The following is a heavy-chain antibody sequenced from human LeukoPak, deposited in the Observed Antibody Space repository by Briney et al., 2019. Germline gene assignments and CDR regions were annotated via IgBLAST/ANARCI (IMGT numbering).Heavy chain of an antibody. CDR1: GGTFSSYA. CDR2: IIPIFGTA. V-gene: IGHV1-69*13. D-gene: IGHD5/OR15-5a*01. J-gene: IGHJ3*02. CDR3: ARDQSSVDAFDI. Sequence: SVKVSCKASGGTFSSYAISWVRQAPGQGLEWMGGIIPIFGTANYAQKFQGRVTITADESTSTAYMELSSLRSEDTAVYYCARDQSSVDAFDIWGQGTMVTVTS.